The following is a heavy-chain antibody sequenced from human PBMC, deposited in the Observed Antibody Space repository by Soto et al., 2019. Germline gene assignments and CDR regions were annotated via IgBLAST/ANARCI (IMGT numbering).Heavy chain of an antibody. J-gene: IGHJ4*02. CDR2: IIPIFGTA. CDR3: ASLEYSSSHAAY. D-gene: IGHD6-6*01. Sequence: SVKVSCKASGGTFSSYAISWVRQAPGQGLEWMGGIIPIFGTANYAQKFQGRVTITADESTSTAYMELSSLRSEDTAVYYCASLEYSSSHAAYWGQGTLVTVSS. V-gene: IGHV1-69*13. CDR1: GGTFSSYA.